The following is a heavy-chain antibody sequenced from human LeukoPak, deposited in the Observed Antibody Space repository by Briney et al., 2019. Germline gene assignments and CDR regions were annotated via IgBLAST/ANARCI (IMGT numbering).Heavy chain of an antibody. D-gene: IGHD6-19*01. CDR1: GFTFSNFG. CDR2: ISSSSSYI. V-gene: IGHV3-21*01. Sequence: GGSLRLSCAASGFTFSNFGINWVRQAPGKGLEWVSSISSSSSYISYADSVKGRFTISRDNAKYSLDLQMNSLRAEDTAVYYCAIDRYSSGWYTFDYWGQGTLVTVSS. CDR3: AIDRYSSGWYTFDY. J-gene: IGHJ4*02.